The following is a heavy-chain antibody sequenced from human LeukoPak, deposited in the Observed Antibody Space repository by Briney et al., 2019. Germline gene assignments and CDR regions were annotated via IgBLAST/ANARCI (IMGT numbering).Heavy chain of an antibody. Sequence: PGRSLRLSCAASGFPFSTFAMHWVRQAPGKGLEGVAVISYDGNKNSYSDSVKGRFTISRDHSKNTLYLQMNSLRSEDTAVYYCARDSPAANWGQGTLVTVSS. D-gene: IGHD6-25*01. J-gene: IGHJ4*02. V-gene: IGHV3-30*04. CDR2: ISYDGNKN. CDR3: ARDSPAAN. CDR1: GFPFSTFA.